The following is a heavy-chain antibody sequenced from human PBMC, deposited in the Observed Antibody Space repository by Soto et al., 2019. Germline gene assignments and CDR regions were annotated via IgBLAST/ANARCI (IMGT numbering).Heavy chain of an antibody. J-gene: IGHJ4*02. V-gene: IGHV3-11*01. CDR1: GFTFSDYY. CDR3: ARDRSRWLQFFDY. CDR2: ISSSGSTI. Sequence: GGSLRLSCAASGFTFSDYYMSWIRQAPGKGLEWVSYISSSGSTIYHADSVKGRFTISRDNAKNSLYLQMNSLRAEDTAVYYCARDRSRWLQFFDYWGQGTLVTVSS. D-gene: IGHD5-12*01.